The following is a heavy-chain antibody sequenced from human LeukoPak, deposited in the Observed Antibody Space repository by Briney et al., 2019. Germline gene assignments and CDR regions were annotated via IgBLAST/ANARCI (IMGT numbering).Heavy chain of an antibody. D-gene: IGHD1-1*01. CDR2: MTASSSHI. CDR1: GFTFSSYS. J-gene: IGHJ4*02. V-gene: IGHV3-21*03. Sequence: GESLRLSCASSGFTFSSYSMNWIRQAPGKGLEWVSSMTASSSHILYADVVKGRFTISRDNAKNSLYLQMNILTADDTGVYYCARDANWSSDNWGQGTLVTVSS. CDR3: ARDANWSSDN.